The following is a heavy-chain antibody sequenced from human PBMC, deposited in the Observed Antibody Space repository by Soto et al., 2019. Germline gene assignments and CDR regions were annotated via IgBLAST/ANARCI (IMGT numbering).Heavy chain of an antibody. D-gene: IGHD3-3*01. CDR2: ISAYNGNT. CDR1: GYTFTSYG. Sequence: EASVKVSCKASGYTFTSYGISWVRQAPGQGLEWMGWISAYNGNTNYAQKLQGRVTMTTDTSTSTAYMELSSLRSEDTAVYYCAGTIFGVVSYYYYGMDVWGQGTTVTVSS. CDR3: AGTIFGVVSYYYYGMDV. J-gene: IGHJ6*02. V-gene: IGHV1-18*01.